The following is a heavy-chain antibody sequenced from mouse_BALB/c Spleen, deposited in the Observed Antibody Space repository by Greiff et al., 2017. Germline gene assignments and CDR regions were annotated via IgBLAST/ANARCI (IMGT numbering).Heavy chain of an antibody. V-gene: IGHV1-7*01. Sequence: VQLQQSGAELAKPGASVKMSCKASGYTFTSYWMHWVKQRPGQGLEWIGYINPSTGYTEYNQKFKDKATLTADKSSSTAYMQLSSLTSEDSAVYYCATMTLAYWGQGTLVTVSA. D-gene: IGHD2-3*01. CDR3: ATMTLAY. J-gene: IGHJ3*01. CDR1: GYTFTSYW. CDR2: INPSTGYT.